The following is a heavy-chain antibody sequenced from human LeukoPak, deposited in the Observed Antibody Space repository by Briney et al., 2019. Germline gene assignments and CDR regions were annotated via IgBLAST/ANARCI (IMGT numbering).Heavy chain of an antibody. CDR2: INPSGGST. CDR3: ARDAVEWTLDTAMSTQD. V-gene: IGHV1-46*01. Sequence: GASVKVSCKASGYTFTGYYMHWVRQAPGQGLEWMGIINPSGGSTSYAQKFQGRVTMTRDMSTSTVYMELSSLRSEDTAVYYCARDAVEWTLDTAMSTQDWGQGTLVTVSS. CDR1: GYTFTGYY. D-gene: IGHD5-18*01. J-gene: IGHJ4*02.